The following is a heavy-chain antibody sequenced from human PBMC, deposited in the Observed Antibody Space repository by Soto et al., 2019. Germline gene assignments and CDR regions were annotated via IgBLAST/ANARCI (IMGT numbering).Heavy chain of an antibody. J-gene: IGHJ5*02. D-gene: IGHD2-2*02. V-gene: IGHV2-5*01. CDR3: AHKPDYYCSSTSCYMLTYGENWFDP. CDR2: IYWNDDK. Sequence: QITLKESGPTLVKPTQTLTLTCTFSGFSLSTSGVGVGWIRQPPGKALEWLALIYWNDDKRYSPSLKSRLTITQDTSKNQVVLTMTNMDPVDTATYYCAHKPDYYCSSTSCYMLTYGENWFDPWGQGTLVTVSS. CDR1: GFSLSTSGVG.